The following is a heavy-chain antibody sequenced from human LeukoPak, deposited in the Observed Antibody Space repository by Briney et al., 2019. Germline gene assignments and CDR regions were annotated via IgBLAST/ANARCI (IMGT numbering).Heavy chain of an antibody. V-gene: IGHV3-21*01. D-gene: IGHD6-13*01. CDR2: ISSSSSYI. CDR3: ARTPPAYSSSWYEGYFDY. CDR1: GFTFSSYS. Sequence: GGSLRLSCAASGFTFSSYSMNWVRQAPGKGLEWVSSISSSSSYIYYADSVKGRFTISRDNAKNSLYLQMNSLRAEDTAVYYCARTPPAYSSSWYEGYFDYWGQGILVTVSS. J-gene: IGHJ4*02.